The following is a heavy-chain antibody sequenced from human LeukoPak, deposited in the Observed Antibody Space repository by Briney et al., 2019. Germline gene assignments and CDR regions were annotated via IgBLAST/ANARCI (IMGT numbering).Heavy chain of an antibody. J-gene: IGHJ4*02. CDR1: GFTFSDYH. CDR2: ISSSSDYT. D-gene: IGHD3-22*01. V-gene: IGHV3-11*03. Sequence: PGGSLRLSCAASGFTFSDYHMSWIRQAPGKGLEWVSYISSSSDYTHYADSVKGRFTVSRDNSKNTLYLQMNSLRAEDTAVYYCHWYYYDSSGFYSDYWGQGTLVTVSS. CDR3: HWYYYDSSGFYSDY.